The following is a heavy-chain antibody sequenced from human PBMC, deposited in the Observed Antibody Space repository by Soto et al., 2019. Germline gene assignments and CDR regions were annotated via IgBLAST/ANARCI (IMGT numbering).Heavy chain of an antibody. V-gene: IGHV4-61*08. J-gene: IGHJ4*02. Sequence: PSETLSLTCTVSGGSISSGGYYWSWIRQHPGKGLEWIGYIYYSGSTNYNPSLKSRVTISVDTSKNQFSLKLSSVTAADTAVYYCARKHHLGHDYCRQLHLVTASS. D-gene: IGHD7-27*01. CDR3: ARKHHLGHDY. CDR1: GGSISSGGYY. CDR2: IYYSGST.